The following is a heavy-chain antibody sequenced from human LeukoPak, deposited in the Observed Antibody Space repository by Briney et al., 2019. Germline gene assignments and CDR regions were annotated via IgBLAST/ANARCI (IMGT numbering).Heavy chain of an antibody. CDR3: ARRGPFGTTGICYYDY. Sequence: SETLSLTCTVSGGSISSSSYVWGWVRQSPGKGLEWVASIYYDGRAYNNPSLESRVTISMATSKFHFYMRLSSVTTAESAFSFCARRGPFGTTGICYYDYWGQGILVTVSS. J-gene: IGHJ4*02. CDR2: IYYDGRA. CDR1: GGSISSSSYV. V-gene: IGHV4-39*07. D-gene: IGHD2-8*01.